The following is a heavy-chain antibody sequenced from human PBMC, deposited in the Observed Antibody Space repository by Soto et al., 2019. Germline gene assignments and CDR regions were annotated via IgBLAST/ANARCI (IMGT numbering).Heavy chain of an antibody. CDR2: ANPNSGYT. CDR3: ARGRGWRDF. J-gene: IGHJ4*02. D-gene: IGHD6-19*01. CDR1: GYTFTSYD. Sequence: ASVKVSCKASGYTFTSYDISWVRQAPGQGLEWMGWANPNSGYTDYAQKFQGRVTMTRNTSISTVYMELSSLKSDDTAVYFCARGRGWRDFWGQGTLVTVSS. V-gene: IGHV1-8*01.